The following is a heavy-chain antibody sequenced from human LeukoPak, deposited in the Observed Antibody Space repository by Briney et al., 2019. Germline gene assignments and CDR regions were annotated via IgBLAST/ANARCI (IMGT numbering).Heavy chain of an antibody. CDR2: ISSSSSYI. J-gene: IGHJ4*02. V-gene: IGHV3-21*01. D-gene: IGHD2-15*01. Sequence: GGSLRPSCAASGFTFSSYSMNWVRQAPGKGLQWVSSISSSSSYIYYADSVKGRFTISRDNAKNSLYLQMNSLRAEDTAVYYCARGYCSGGSCQYYFDYWGQGTLVTVSS. CDR1: GFTFSSYS. CDR3: ARGYCSGGSCQYYFDY.